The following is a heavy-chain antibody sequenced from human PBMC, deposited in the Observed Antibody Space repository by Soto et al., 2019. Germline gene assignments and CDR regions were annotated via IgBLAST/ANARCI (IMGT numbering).Heavy chain of an antibody. CDR3: ARRPSADWFDP. J-gene: IGHJ5*02. D-gene: IGHD2-2*01. CDR1: GYIFTNYG. Sequence: QIQLVQSGTEVKKPGASVKVSCKASGYIFTNYGITWVRQAPGQGLEWMGWISPHNGKKGYAQRVQDRVPMTTDTATSTGYGGRRGLRSEXXXXXYCARRPSADWFDPWGQGTLVTVSS. CDR2: ISPHNGKK. V-gene: IGHV1-18*01.